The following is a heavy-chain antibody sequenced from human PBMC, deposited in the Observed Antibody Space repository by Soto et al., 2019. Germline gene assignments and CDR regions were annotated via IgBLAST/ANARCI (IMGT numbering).Heavy chain of an antibody. CDR2: ISSNGGST. CDR3: ARPETGNYGTFDY. CDR1: GFTFSSYA. J-gene: IGHJ4*02. V-gene: IGHV3-64*01. D-gene: IGHD1-7*01. Sequence: PGGSLRLSCAASGFTFSSYAMHWVRQAPGKGLEYVSAISSNGGSTYYANSVKGRFTISRDNSKNTLYLQMGSLRAEDMAVYYCARPETGNYGTFDYWGQGTLVTVSS.